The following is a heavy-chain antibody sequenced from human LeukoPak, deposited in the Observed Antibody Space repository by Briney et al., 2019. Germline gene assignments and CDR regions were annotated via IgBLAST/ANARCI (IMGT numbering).Heavy chain of an antibody. CDR2: IYYSGST. J-gene: IGHJ3*02. CDR3: ASAILTGYYVAFDI. D-gene: IGHD3-9*01. CDR1: GGSISSYY. V-gene: IGHV4-59*08. Sequence: SETLSLTCTVSGGSISSYYWSWIRQPPGKGLEWIGYIYYSGSTNYNPSLKSRVTISVDTSKNQISLKLSSVTAADTAVYYCASAILTGYYVAFDIWGQGTMVTVSS.